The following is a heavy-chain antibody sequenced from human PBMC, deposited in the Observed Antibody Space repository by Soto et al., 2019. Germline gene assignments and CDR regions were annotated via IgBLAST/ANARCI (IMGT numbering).Heavy chain of an antibody. V-gene: IGHV3-30*18. CDR2: ISYDGSNK. CDR1: GFTFSSYG. CDR3: AKDASSGPYNWFDP. J-gene: IGHJ5*02. D-gene: IGHD6-19*01. Sequence: GSLRLSCAASGFTFSSYGMHWVRQAPGKGLEWVAVISYDGSNKYYADSVKGRFTISRDNSKNTLYLQMNSLRAEDTAVYYCAKDASSGPYNWFDPWGQGT.